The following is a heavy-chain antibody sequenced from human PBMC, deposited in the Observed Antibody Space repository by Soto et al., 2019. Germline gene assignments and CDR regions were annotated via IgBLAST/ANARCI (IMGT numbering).Heavy chain of an antibody. J-gene: IGHJ4*02. CDR3: ATSSDWSTLLDY. D-gene: IGHD6-19*01. V-gene: IGHV1-2*02. CDR1: EYTFTGYY. Sequence: ASVKVSCKTSEYTFTGYYLHWVRQVPGQGLEWMGWINPNGCGTIYAQKFQGRLTMTRDTSITTPYMELSRLRSDDTAFYYCATSSDWSTLLDYCGKGPLGTVSS. CDR2: INPNGCGT.